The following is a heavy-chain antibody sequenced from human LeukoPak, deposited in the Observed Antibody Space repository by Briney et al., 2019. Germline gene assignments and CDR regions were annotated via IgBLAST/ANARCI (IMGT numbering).Heavy chain of an antibody. V-gene: IGHV4-34*01. CDR2: INHSGST. Sequence: SETLSLTCAVYGGSFSGYYWSWIRQPPGKGLEWIGEINHSGSTNYNPSLKSRVTTSVDTSKNQFSLKLSSVTAADTAVYYSARVNVMITFGGVIARITWFDPWGQGTLVTVSS. J-gene: IGHJ5*02. CDR3: ARVNVMITFGGVIARITWFDP. CDR1: GGSFSGYY. D-gene: IGHD3-16*02.